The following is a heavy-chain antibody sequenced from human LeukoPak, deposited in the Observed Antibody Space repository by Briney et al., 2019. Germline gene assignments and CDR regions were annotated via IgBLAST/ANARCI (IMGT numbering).Heavy chain of an antibody. CDR3: TTDPGCSSTSCYYYYGMDV. V-gene: IGHV3-15*07. D-gene: IGHD2-2*01. J-gene: IGHJ6*02. CDR1: GFTFSNAW. Sequence: GGSLRLSCAASGFTFSNAWMNWVRQAPGKGLKWVGRLKSKTDGGTTDYAAPVKGRFTISRDDSKNTLYLQMNSLKTEDTAVYYCTTDPGCSSTSCYYYYGMDVWGQGTTVTVSS. CDR2: LKSKTDGGTT.